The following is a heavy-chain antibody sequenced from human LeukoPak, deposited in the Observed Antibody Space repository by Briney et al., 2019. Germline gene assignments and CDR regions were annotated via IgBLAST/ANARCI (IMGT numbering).Heavy chain of an antibody. J-gene: IGHJ3*02. CDR3: VRDHAYAFDI. CDR2: IRSRDGTV. CDR1: GFTFSSSA. Sequence: GGSLRLSCAASGFTFSSSAMSWVRQAPGKGLEWISYIRSRDGTVSYADSVKGRFTISTDTAKSSLFLQMNGLSADDTAVYYCVRDHAYAFDIWGQGTMVTVSS. V-gene: IGHV3-48*01.